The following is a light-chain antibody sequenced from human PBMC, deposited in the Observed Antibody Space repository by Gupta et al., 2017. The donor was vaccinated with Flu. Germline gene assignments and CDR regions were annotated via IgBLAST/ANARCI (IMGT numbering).Light chain of an antibody. CDR2: DSF. Sequence: EIVLTQSPGTLSLSPGERATLSCRASEDVDDHLSWYQQKPGQAPRLIILDSFVRAAGVPARFSGSGSGKDLTLTISSGEPEDIAVYYCQQRTIWTPFTFGQGTKLEI. CDR1: EDVDDH. V-gene: IGKV3-11*01. CDR3: QQRTIWTPFT. J-gene: IGKJ2*01.